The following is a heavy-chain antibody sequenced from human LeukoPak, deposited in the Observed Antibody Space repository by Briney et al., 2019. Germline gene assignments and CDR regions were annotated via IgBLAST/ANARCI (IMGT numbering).Heavy chain of an antibody. CDR2: ISGGGGST. CDR3: AKAYGDYAHFDY. Sequence: GGSLRLSCAASGFTFSSYAMSWVRQAPGKGLEWVSAISGGGGSTYYADSVKGRLTISRDNSKNTLYLQMNSLRAEDTAVYYCAKAYGDYAHFDYWGQGTLVTVSS. V-gene: IGHV3-23*01. D-gene: IGHD4-17*01. CDR1: GFTFSSYA. J-gene: IGHJ4*02.